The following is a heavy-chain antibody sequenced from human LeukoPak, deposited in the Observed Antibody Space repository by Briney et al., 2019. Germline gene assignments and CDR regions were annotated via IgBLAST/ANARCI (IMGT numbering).Heavy chain of an antibody. V-gene: IGHV3-23*01. Sequence: GGSLRLSCAASGFTFSSYAMSWVRQAPGKGLEWVSAISGSGGSTYYADSVKGRFTISRDNSKNTLFLQMNSLRADDTAVYYCARGYSGYEGADYWGQGTLVTVSS. CDR1: GFTFSSYA. J-gene: IGHJ4*02. D-gene: IGHD5-12*01. CDR2: ISGSGGST. CDR3: ARGYSGYEGADY.